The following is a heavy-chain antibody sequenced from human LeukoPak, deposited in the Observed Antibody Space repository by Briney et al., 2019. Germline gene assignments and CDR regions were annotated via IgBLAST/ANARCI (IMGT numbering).Heavy chain of an antibody. CDR3: ARVRGWGDMVRGVYYYYGMDV. J-gene: IGHJ6*02. CDR1: GGSIRSSCYY. D-gene: IGHD3-10*01. V-gene: IGHV4-39*07. CDR2: INHSGST. Sequence: PSETLSLTCTVSGGSIRSSCYYWGWLRQPPGKGLEWIGEINHSGSTNYNPSLKSRVTISVDTSKNQFSLKLSSVTAADTAVYYCARVRGWGDMVRGVYYYYGMDVWGQGTTVTVSS.